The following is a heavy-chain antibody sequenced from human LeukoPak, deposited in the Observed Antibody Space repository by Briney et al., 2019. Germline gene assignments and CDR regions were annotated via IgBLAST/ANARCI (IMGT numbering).Heavy chain of an antibody. CDR3: ARTLYSYGSDY. CDR1: GGSFSGYY. D-gene: IGHD5-18*01. V-gene: IGHV4-34*01. Sequence: SETLSLTCAVYGGSFSGYYWSWIRQPPGKGLEWIGEINHSGSTNYNPSLKSRVTISVDTSKNQFSLKLSSVTAADTAVYYCARTLYSYGSDYWGQGTLVTVSS. J-gene: IGHJ4*02. CDR2: INHSGST.